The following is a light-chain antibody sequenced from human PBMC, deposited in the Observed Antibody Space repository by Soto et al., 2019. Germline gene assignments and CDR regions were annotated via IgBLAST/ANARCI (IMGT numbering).Light chain of an antibody. CDR2: DAS. CDR3: QQRTNWLT. J-gene: IGKJ3*01. Sequence: EIVLTQSPATLSLSPGERVTLSCRAGQTVSTYLAWYQQNPGQAPRLLLYDASDRATGIPARFSGSGSGTDFTLTISSPEPEDSAVYDCQQRTNWLTFGPGTKVDIK. V-gene: IGKV3-11*01. CDR1: QTVSTY.